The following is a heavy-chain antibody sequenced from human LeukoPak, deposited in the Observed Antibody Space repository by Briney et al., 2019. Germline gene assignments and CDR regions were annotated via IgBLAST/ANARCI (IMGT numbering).Heavy chain of an antibody. D-gene: IGHD1-26*01. J-gene: IGHJ4*02. CDR1: GFTFSSYA. CDR2: IKQDDSEK. V-gene: IGHV3-7*01. Sequence: GGSLRLSCAASGFTFSSYAMHWVRQAPGKGLEWVANIKQDDSEKYYVDSVKGRFTISRDNAKNLLYLQMNSLRADDTAVYYCAREWGPGSPFDYWGQGTLVTVSS. CDR3: AREWGPGSPFDY.